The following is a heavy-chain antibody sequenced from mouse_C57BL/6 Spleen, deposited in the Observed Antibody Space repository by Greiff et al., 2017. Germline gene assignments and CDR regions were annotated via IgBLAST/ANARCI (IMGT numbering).Heavy chain of an antibody. CDR2: IHPNSGST. Sequence: QVQLQQPGAELVKPGASVKLSCKASGYTFTSYWMHWVKQRPGQGLEWIGMIHPNSGSTNYNEKFKSKATLTVDKSSSTAYMQLSSLTSEDSAVYYCAREGLGRQGTWFAYWGQGTLVTVSA. V-gene: IGHV1-64*01. CDR1: GYTFTSYW. CDR3: AREGLGRQGTWFAY. D-gene: IGHD4-1*01. J-gene: IGHJ3*01.